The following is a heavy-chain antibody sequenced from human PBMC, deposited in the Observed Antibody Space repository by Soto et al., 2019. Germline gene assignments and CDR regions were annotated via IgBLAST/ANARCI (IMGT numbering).Heavy chain of an antibody. Sequence: GESLKISCKGSGYSFAGYWITWVRQKPGKGLEWMGRIDPSDSQTYYSPSFRGHVTISVTKSITTVFLQWSSLRASDTAMDYCASHFSVSDSIPHFHYFFDSWGQGSPVTVSS. D-gene: IGHD2-21*01. CDR3: ASHFSVSDSIPHFHYFFDS. J-gene: IGHJ4*02. CDR1: GYSFAGYW. V-gene: IGHV5-10-1*01. CDR2: IDPSDSQT.